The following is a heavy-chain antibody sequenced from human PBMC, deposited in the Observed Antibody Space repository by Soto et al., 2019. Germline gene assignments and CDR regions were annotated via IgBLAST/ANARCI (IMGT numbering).Heavy chain of an antibody. CDR1: GFAFSSHG. D-gene: IGHD5-12*01. V-gene: IGHV3-33*01. Sequence: QVQLVESGGGVVQPGRSLRLSCTASGFAFSSHGMHWVRQAPGKGLEWLAVIVYDRSEDFYADSVKGRFTISRDNSKKTLFLEMNSLRAEDTAVYYCARDDLYEDNGLDSWGQGTLVTVSS. CDR3: ARDDLYEDNGLDS. CDR2: IVYDRSED. J-gene: IGHJ5*01.